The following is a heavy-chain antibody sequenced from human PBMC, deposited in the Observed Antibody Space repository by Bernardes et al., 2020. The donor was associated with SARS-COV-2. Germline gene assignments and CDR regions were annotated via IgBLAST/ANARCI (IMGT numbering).Heavy chain of an antibody. D-gene: IGHD3-10*01. V-gene: IGHV4-59*01. CDR2: IYYSGST. Sequence: SETLSLTCTVSGGSIGSYYWVWIRQPPGKGLEWIGYIYYSGSTNYNPSLKSRVTISVDRSQNQFSLNLSSVTPADTAVYYCARDLSHLVRRGFDLWGRGTLVTVSS. J-gene: IGHJ2*01. CDR1: GGSIGSYY. CDR3: ARDLSHLVRRGFDL.